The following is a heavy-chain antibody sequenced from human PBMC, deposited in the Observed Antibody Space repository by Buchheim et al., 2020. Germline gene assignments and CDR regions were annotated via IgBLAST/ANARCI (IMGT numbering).Heavy chain of an antibody. CDR1: GYTFTVYY. D-gene: IGHD6-13*01. J-gene: IGHJ2*01. CDR3: ARVSSISWTYWNFDL. CDR2: INPKSGGP. Sequence: QVQVVQSGAEVKKPGASVKVSCKASGYTFTVYYMHWVRQAPGQGLEWMGWINPKSGGPNYAQTFQGRVTMTRDTSISTAYMELTSLRSDDTAVYYCARVSSISWTYWNFDLWGRGTL. V-gene: IGHV1-2*02.